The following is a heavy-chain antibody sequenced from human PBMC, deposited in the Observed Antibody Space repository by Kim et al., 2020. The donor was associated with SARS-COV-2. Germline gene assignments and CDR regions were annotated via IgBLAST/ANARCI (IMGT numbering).Heavy chain of an antibody. Sequence: LKSRVTISVDRSKNQFSVKLSSVTAADTAVYYCARGKVWSNYYYYYGMDVWGQGTKVTVSS. J-gene: IGHJ6*02. D-gene: IGHD3-3*01. V-gene: IGHV4-30-2*01. CDR3: ARGKVWSNYYYYYGMDV.